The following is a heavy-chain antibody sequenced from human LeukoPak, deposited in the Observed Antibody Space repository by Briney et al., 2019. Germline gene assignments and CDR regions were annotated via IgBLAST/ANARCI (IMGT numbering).Heavy chain of an antibody. CDR3: ARDLPYGDYGHYHAFDI. D-gene: IGHD4-17*01. CDR1: GGTFSSYA. J-gene: IGHJ3*02. V-gene: IGHV1-69*13. Sequence: SVKVSCKASGGTFSSYAISWVRQAPGQGLEWMGGIIPIFGTANYAQKFQGRVTITADESTSTAYMELSSLRSEDTAVYYCARDLPYGDYGHYHAFDIWGQGTMVTVSS. CDR2: IIPIFGTA.